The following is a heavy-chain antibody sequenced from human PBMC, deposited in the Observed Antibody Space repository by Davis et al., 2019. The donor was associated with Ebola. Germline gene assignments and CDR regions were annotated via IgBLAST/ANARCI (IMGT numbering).Heavy chain of an antibody. CDR1: GFTFSSYW. J-gene: IGHJ4*02. Sequence: GESLKISCAASGFTFSSYWMHWVRQAPGKGLVWVSRINTDGSSTTYADSVKGRFTISRDNSKNTLYLQMNSLRAEDTAVYYCARGHRYSTGWYYFDYWGQGTLVTVSS. CDR2: INTDGSST. CDR3: ARGHRYSTGWYYFDY. D-gene: IGHD6-19*01. V-gene: IGHV3-74*01.